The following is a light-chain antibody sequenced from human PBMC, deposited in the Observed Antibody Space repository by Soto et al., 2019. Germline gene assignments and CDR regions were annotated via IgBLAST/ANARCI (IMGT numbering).Light chain of an antibody. CDR1: QSVSNNY. CDR2: AAS. CDR3: QQYGSSPPWT. V-gene: IGKV3-20*01. J-gene: IGKJ1*01. Sequence: EIVLTQSPGTLSLSPGERATLSCRASQSVSNNYLAWYQQKPGQTPRLLIYAASSRISGIADRFSGSGSGTDFTITISRLEPEDFAVYYCQQYGSSPPWTFGQGTKVEIK.